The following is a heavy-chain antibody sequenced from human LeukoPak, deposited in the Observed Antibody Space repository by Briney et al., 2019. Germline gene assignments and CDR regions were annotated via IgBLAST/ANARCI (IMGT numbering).Heavy chain of an antibody. CDR3: ARRGGSTPDAKMDV. Sequence: GGSLRLSCAASGFTFSSYAMSWVRQAPGKGLEWVSAISGSGGSTYYADSVKGRFTISRDNSKNTLYLQMNSLRAEDTAVYYCARRGGSTPDAKMDVWGKGTTVTVSS. CDR2: ISGSGGST. CDR1: GFTFSSYA. J-gene: IGHJ6*04. V-gene: IGHV3-23*01. D-gene: IGHD2-8*01.